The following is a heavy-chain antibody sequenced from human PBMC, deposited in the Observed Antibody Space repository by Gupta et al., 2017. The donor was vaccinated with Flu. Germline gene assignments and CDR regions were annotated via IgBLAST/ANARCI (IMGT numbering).Heavy chain of an antibody. D-gene: IGHD1-14*01. Sequence: EVQLVGSGGGLVQPGGSLRLSCKVSGFIFNNYEMTWVRQASGKGLEWVSYISSRGTIKYYADSVKGRFTISRDTAKNSLYLQMNSLRVEDTAVYYCARDDTTLSYRYMDVWGKGTTVTVSS. J-gene: IGHJ6*03. CDR2: ISSRGTIK. V-gene: IGHV3-48*03. CDR1: GFIFNNYE. CDR3: ARDDTTLSYRYMDV.